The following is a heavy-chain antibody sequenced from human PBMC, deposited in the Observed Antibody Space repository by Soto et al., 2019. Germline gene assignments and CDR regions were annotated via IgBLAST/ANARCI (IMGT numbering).Heavy chain of an antibody. D-gene: IGHD3-9*01. V-gene: IGHV3-74*01. Sequence: EVQLVESGGGLVQPGGSLRLSCAASGFTFSSYWMYWVRQAPGKGLVWVSRTNSDGSDTSYADSVKGRFTISRDNAKNTLYLQMNSLRAEDTAVYYCASDRDWSLFDYWGQGTLVTVSS. CDR3: ASDRDWSLFDY. J-gene: IGHJ4*02. CDR2: TNSDGSDT. CDR1: GFTFSSYW.